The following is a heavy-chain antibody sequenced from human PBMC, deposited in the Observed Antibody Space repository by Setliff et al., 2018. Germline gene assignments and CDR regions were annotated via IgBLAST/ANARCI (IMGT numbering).Heavy chain of an antibody. CDR1: GGTFTYYY. V-gene: IGHV4-59*04. Sequence: SETLSLTCAASGGTFTYYYWTWVRQSPGKGLEWIGSIYWSGNTWYNPSFKSRVTISIDTSKNQFSLKMSSVTAADTAVYYCASNRAAMALDDPWGQGKLVTVSS. CDR2: IYWSGNT. CDR3: ASNRAAMALDDP. D-gene: IGHD5-18*01. J-gene: IGHJ5*02.